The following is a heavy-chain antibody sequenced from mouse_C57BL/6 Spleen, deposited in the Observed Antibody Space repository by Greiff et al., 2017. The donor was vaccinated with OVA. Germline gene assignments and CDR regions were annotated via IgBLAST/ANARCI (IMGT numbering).Heavy chain of an antibody. CDR2: IDPSDSET. CDR1: GYTFTSYW. D-gene: IGHD1-1*01. J-gene: IGHJ2*01. Sequence: QVQLQQPGAELVRPGSSVKLSCKASGYTFTSYWMHWVKQRPIQGLEWIGNIDPSDSETHYNQKFKDKATLTVDKSSSTAYMQLSSLTSEDSAVYYCARGEFLLLPHFDYWGQGTTLTGSS. V-gene: IGHV1-52*01. CDR3: ARGEFLLLPHFDY.